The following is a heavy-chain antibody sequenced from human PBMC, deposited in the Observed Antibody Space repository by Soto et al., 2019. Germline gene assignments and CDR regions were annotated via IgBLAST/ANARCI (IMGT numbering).Heavy chain of an antibody. J-gene: IGHJ4*02. CDR1: GGTFNSYG. V-gene: IGHV1-69*06. CDR2: IIPLYGTV. CDR3: ARVRVIRGVIPSHFGL. Sequence: QAHLAQAGAEVKKPGSSVTVSCKASGGTFNSYGISWVRQAPGQGLDWMGVIIPLYGTVNYAQKFQGRVSITADKSTSTDYMDLNSLRSDDTAVYYCARVRVIRGVIPSHFGLWGQGTQVTVSS. D-gene: IGHD3-10*01.